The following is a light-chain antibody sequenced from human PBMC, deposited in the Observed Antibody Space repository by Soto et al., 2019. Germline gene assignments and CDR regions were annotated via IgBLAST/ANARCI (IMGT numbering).Light chain of an antibody. Sequence: GYRVTVTCRASQSITYRLAWYQQKAGKAPNLLIYDASSLESGVPSRFSGDGSGTEFTLTISSLQPDDFLATYYCQQYNTYSWTFGQGTKVDIK. J-gene: IGKJ1*01. V-gene: IGKV1-5*01. CDR3: QQYNTYSWT. CDR2: DAS. CDR1: QSITYR.